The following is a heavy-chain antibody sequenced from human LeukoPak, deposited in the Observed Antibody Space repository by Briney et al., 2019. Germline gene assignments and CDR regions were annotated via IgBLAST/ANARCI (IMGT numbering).Heavy chain of an antibody. CDR3: ARRPPSGRGVAWFDP. V-gene: IGHV5-51*01. J-gene: IGHJ5*02. Sequence: GESLKISCKGSGYSFTSCWIGWVRQMPGKGLEWMGIIYPGDSDTRYSPSFQGQVTISADKSISTAYLQWSSLKASDTAMYYCARRPPSGRGVAWFDPWGQGTLVTVSS. CDR1: GYSFTSCW. CDR2: IYPGDSDT. D-gene: IGHD3-10*01.